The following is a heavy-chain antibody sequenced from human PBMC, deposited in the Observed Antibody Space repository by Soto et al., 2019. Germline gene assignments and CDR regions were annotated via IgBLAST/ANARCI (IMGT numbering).Heavy chain of an antibody. CDR1: GGSISSDY. Sequence: SETLCLTCTVSGGSISSDYWGWIRQPPGKGLEWIGSIYYSGSTYYNPSLKSRVTISVDTSKNQFSLKLSSVTAADTAVYYCARHLLDTAMEGMDVSGQGTTVTVSS. CDR2: IYYSGST. D-gene: IGHD5-18*01. V-gene: IGHV4-39*01. J-gene: IGHJ6*02. CDR3: ARHLLDTAMEGMDV.